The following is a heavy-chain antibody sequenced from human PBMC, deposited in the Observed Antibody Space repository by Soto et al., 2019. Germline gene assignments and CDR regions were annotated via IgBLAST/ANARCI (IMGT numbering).Heavy chain of an antibody. V-gene: IGHV3-48*03. CDR1: GFTFSTYE. D-gene: IGHD4-17*01. J-gene: IGHJ4*02. CDR2: ISRGVTTI. CDR3: ARGASGDYGYHFDY. Sequence: EVQLVESGGGLVQPGGSLRLSCAASGFTFSTYEMHWVRQAPGKGLEWISYISRGVTTIYYADSVKGRFTISRDSAKNSLYLQMNSLRAEDTAVYYCARGASGDYGYHFDYWGQGTLVTVSS.